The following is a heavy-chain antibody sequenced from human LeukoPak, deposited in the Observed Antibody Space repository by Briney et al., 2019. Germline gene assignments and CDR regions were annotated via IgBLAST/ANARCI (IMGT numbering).Heavy chain of an antibody. J-gene: IGHJ4*02. D-gene: IGHD3-10*01. CDR2: ISGSGGSK. CDR1: GFTFSSYA. V-gene: IGHV3-23*01. Sequence: GGSLRLSCAASGFTFSSYAMSWVRQAPGKGLEWVSAISGSGGSKYYADSVKGRFTISRDNSKNTLFLQMNSLGAEDTAVYYCAKVYYYGSGSFIFDCWGQGTLVTVSS. CDR3: AKVYYYGSGSFIFDC.